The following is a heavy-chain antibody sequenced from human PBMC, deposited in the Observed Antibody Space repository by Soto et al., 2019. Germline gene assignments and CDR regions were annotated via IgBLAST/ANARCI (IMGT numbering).Heavy chain of an antibody. D-gene: IGHD4-17*01. Sequence: ASVKVSCKASGYTFTSYGISWVRQAPGQGLGWEGWIIAYNGKTNYAQKHQGRGTMTTDTSTSKAYMELRSLRSGDTAVYSCARGSEWGDYEEPFNWFDPWGKGTLVTVSS. V-gene: IGHV1-18*01. CDR1: GYTFTSYG. CDR3: ARGSEWGDYEEPFNWFDP. CDR2: IIAYNGKT. J-gene: IGHJ5*02.